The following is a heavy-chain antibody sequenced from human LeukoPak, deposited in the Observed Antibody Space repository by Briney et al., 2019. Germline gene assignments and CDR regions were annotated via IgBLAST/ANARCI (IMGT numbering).Heavy chain of an antibody. J-gene: IGHJ4*02. Sequence: ASVKVSCKASGYTFTSYDINWVRQATGQGLEWMGWMNPNSGNTGYAQKFQGRVTMTRNTSISTAYMELSSLRSEDTAVYYCAHPYSSSWYYFDYWGQGTLVTVSS. CDR3: AHPYSSSWYYFDY. D-gene: IGHD6-13*01. CDR2: MNPNSGNT. CDR1: GYTFTSYD. V-gene: IGHV1-8*01.